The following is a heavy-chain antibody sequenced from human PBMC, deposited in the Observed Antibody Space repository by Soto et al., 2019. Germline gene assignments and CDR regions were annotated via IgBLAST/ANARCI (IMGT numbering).Heavy chain of an antibody. V-gene: IGHV4-39*01. Sequence: QLQLQESGPGLVNPLETLSLTCTVSGGSISNNDYAWGWIRQPPGKGLEWIGDICYSGTTHYNPSLKSRVTMSVDTSKNQFSLKLSSVTAADTAVYYCARHDCVSSNCYSYYRMDVWGQGTTVTVSS. CDR3: ARHDCVSSNCYSYYRMDV. CDR1: GGSISNNDYA. CDR2: ICYSGTT. D-gene: IGHD2-2*01. J-gene: IGHJ6*02.